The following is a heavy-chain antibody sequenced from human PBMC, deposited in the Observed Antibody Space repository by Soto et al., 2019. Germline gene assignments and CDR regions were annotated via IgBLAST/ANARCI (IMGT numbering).Heavy chain of an antibody. CDR1: GGSFSGYY. CDR2: INHSGIT. J-gene: IGHJ6*02. V-gene: IGHV4-34*01. D-gene: IGHD2-2*03. CDR3: ARARSSVPSRRGIGYYGMDV. Sequence: QVQLQQWGAGLLKPSETLSLTCVVNGGSFSGYYWSWVRLPPGKGLEWIGEINHSGITDSNPSLTSRVTISVDGSRIQFSLNLTSVTAADTAVYFCARARSSVPSRRGIGYYGMDVWGQGTTVTVSS.